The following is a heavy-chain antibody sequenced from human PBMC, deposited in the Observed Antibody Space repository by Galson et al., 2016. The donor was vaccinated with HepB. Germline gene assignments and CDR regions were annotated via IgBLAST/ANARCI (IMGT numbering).Heavy chain of an antibody. CDR1: GASISSNFYY. Sequence: SETLSLTCTVSGASISSNFYYWGWVRQPPGKGLEWIGSINHPGTTYYNPSLKSRVTISVDTSKNQFSLRLRSVTAADTAVYYCARLRGVETAIRLWPEDFQHWGQGTLVTVSS. D-gene: IGHD2-21*02. J-gene: IGHJ1*01. CDR2: INHPGTT. V-gene: IGHV4-39*01. CDR3: ARLRGVETAIRLWPEDFQH.